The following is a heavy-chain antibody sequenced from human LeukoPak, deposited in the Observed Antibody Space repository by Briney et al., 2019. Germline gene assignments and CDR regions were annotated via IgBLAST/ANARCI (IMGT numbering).Heavy chain of an antibody. J-gene: IGHJ4*02. CDR3: ARGDGSYPDY. CDR2: ISSSSSYI. CDR1: GFTFSSYS. D-gene: IGHD1-26*01. Sequence: GGSLRLSCAASGFTFSSYSMNWVRQAPGKGLEWVSSISSSSSYIYYADSVRGRFTISRDNAKNSLYLQMNSLRAEDTAVYYCARGDGSYPDYWGQGTLVTVSS. V-gene: IGHV3-21*01.